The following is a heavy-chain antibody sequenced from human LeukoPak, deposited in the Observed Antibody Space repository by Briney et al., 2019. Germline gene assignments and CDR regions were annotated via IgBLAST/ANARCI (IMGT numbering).Heavy chain of an antibody. CDR1: GYTFTSYG. V-gene: IGHV1-18*01. Sequence: ASVKVSCKASGYTFTSYGISWVRQAPGQGLEWMGWISAYNGNTNYAQKLQGRVTMTTDTSTSTAYMELRNLRSDDTAVYYCARSRSGGTSRDAFDIWGQGTMVTVSS. J-gene: IGHJ3*02. D-gene: IGHD2-15*01. CDR3: ARSRSGGTSRDAFDI. CDR2: ISAYNGNT.